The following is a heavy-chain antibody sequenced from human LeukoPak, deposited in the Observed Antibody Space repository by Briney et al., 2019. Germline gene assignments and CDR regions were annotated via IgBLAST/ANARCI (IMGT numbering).Heavy chain of an antibody. Sequence: SETLSLTCTVSGGSISSYYWSWIRQPAGKGLEWIGRIYTSGGTNYNPSLKSRVTMSVDTSKNQFSLKLSSVTAADTAVYCCARDRYYYGSGVYYFDYWGQGTLVTVSS. V-gene: IGHV4-4*07. D-gene: IGHD3-10*01. CDR3: ARDRYYYGSGVYYFDY. CDR2: IYTSGGT. J-gene: IGHJ4*02. CDR1: GGSISSYY.